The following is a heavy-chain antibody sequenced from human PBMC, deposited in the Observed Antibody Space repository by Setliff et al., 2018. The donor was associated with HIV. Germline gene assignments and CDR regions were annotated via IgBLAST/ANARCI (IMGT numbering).Heavy chain of an antibody. CDR3: SSLGQVYYDPAGNAFDI. V-gene: IGHV1-69*10. CDR1: GGTFSSYA. D-gene: IGHD3-22*01. CDR2: ILPILGIA. Sequence: ASVKVSCKASGGTFSSYAISWVRQAPGQGLEWMGGILPILGIANYAQKFQGRVTLTRDTSTSTVYMELSSLRSDDTAVYYFSSLGQVYYDPAGNAFDIWGQGTMVTVSS. J-gene: IGHJ3*02.